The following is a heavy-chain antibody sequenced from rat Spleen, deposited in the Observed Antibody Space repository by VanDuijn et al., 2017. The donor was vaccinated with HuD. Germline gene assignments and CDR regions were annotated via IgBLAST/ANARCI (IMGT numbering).Heavy chain of an antibody. CDR1: GFTFNDHF. D-gene: IGHD1-9*01. Sequence: EVQLVESNGGLVQPGRSLKLSCAASGFTFNDHFMAWVRQAPKKGLEWVATISYGDSSGHSSTYYRDSVKGRFTISRANAKSTLNLQMDSLRSEDTATYYCARRHYGYTDYFDYWGQGVMVTVSS. V-gene: IGHV5-7*01. CDR3: ARRHYGYTDYFDY. CDR2: ISYGDSSGHSST. J-gene: IGHJ2*01.